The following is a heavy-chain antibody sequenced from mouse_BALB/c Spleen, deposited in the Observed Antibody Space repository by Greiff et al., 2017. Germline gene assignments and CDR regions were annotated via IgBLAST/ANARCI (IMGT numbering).Heavy chain of an antibody. CDR1: GFTFSSYG. V-gene: IGHV5-6-3*01. CDR2: INSNGGST. J-gene: IGHJ4*01. D-gene: IGHD2-14*01. Sequence: EVMLVESGGGLVQPGGSLKLSCAASGFTFSSYGMSWVRQTPDKRLELVATINSNGGSTYYPDSVKGRFTISRDNAKNTLYLQMSSLKSEDTAMYYCARGYRSMDYWGQGTSVTVSS. CDR3: ARGYRSMDY.